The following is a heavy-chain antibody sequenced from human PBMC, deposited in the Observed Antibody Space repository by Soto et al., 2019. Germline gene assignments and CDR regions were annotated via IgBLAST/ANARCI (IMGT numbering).Heavy chain of an antibody. CDR2: INHSGST. J-gene: IGHJ5*02. CDR3: ARVLKYSSSAGPNWFDP. V-gene: IGHV4-34*01. D-gene: IGHD6-6*01. Sequence: SETLSLTCAVYGGSFSGYYWSWIRQPPGKGLEWIGEINHSGSTNYNPSLKSRVTISVDTSKNQFSLKLSSVTAADTAVYYCARVLKYSSSAGPNWFDPWGQGTLVTVSS. CDR1: GGSFSGYY.